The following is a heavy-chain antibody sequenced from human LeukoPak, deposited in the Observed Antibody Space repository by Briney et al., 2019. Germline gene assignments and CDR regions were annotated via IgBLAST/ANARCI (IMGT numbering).Heavy chain of an antibody. J-gene: IGHJ4*02. CDR1: GYTFTKYA. D-gene: IGHD3-9*01. CDR3: ARDLFNYDFLTGPLDY. Sequence: ASVKVSCKAFGYTFTKYAMHWVRQAPGQRPEWMGWTNVGNGNTKYSQKFQGRVTITRDTSASTVYMELSSLRSEDTALYYCARDLFNYDFLTGPLDYWGQGTLVTVPS. CDR2: TNVGNGNT. V-gene: IGHV1-3*01.